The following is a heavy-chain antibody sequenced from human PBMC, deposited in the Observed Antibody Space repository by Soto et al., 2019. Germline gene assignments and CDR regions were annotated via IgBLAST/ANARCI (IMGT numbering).Heavy chain of an antibody. CDR2: ISSSSSTI. Sequence: QPGGSLRLSCAASGFTFSSYSMNWVRQAPGKGLEWVSYISSSSSTIYYADSVKGRFTISRDNAKNSLYLQMNSLRDEDTAVYYCARVIQSSWYQNRFDPWGQGTLVTVSS. CDR1: GFTFSSYS. V-gene: IGHV3-48*02. CDR3: ARVIQSSWYQNRFDP. D-gene: IGHD6-13*01. J-gene: IGHJ5*02.